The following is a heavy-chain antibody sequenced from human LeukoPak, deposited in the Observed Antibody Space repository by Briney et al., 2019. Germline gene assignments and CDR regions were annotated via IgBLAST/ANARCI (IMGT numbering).Heavy chain of an antibody. CDR1: GGSFSGYY. CDR3: ARNHDYYDSSGYYFYNN. CDR2: INHSGST. J-gene: IGHJ4*02. Sequence: PSETLSLTCAVYGGSFSGYYWSWIRQPPGKGLEWIGEINHSGSTNHNPSLKSRVTISVDTSKNQFSLKLSSVTAADTAVYYCARNHDYYDSSGYYFYNNWGQGTLVTVSS. D-gene: IGHD3-22*01. V-gene: IGHV4-34*01.